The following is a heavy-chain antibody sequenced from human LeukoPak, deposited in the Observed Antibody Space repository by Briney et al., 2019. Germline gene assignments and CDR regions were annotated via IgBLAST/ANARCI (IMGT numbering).Heavy chain of an antibody. V-gene: IGHV4-59*01. Sequence: SETLSLTCSVSGGSIGSYHWNWIRQPSGKGLEWIGIVFNNGGTKHNPSLKSRVAISVDTSKNQFALRLSSVTAADTAVYYCVASYGGYVLDYWGQGALVIVSS. CDR1: GGSIGSYH. J-gene: IGHJ4*02. D-gene: IGHD5-12*01. CDR2: VFNNGGT. CDR3: VASYGGYVLDY.